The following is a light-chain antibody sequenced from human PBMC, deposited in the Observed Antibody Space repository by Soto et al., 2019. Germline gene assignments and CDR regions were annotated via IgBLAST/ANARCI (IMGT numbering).Light chain of an antibody. V-gene: IGKV1-9*01. J-gene: IGKJ5*01. CDR3: QQSASSVT. CDR2: AAS. CDR1: QGISSY. Sequence: IQLTQSPSSLSASVGDRVTITCRASQGISSYLAWYQQKPGKAPKLLIYAASTLQSGVPSRFSGSGSGTDFTLTISSLEPDDFAMYYCQQSASSVTFGQGTRLEIK.